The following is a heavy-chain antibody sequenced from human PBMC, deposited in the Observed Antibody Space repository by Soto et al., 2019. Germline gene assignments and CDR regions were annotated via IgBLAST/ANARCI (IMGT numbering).Heavy chain of an antibody. V-gene: IGHV4-34*01. J-gene: IGHJ6*02. CDR3: ARGTIFGVVITLYYYYGMDV. D-gene: IGHD3-3*01. CDR2: INHSGST. CDR1: GGSFSGYY. Sequence: PSETLSLTCAVYGGSFSGYYWSWIRQPPGKGLEWIGEINHSGSTNYNPSLKSRVTISVDTPKNQFSLKLSSVTAADTAVYYCARGTIFGVVITLYYYYGMDVWGQGTTVTVSS.